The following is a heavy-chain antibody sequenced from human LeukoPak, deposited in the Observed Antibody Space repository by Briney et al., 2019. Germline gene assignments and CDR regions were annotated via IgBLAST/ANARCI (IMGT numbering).Heavy chain of an antibody. CDR1: GGSISSGSYY. V-gene: IGHV4-61*02. D-gene: IGHD3-3*01. CDR3: ARESSLLRSTDY. Sequence: TLSLTCTVTGGSISSGSYYWSWIRQPAGKGLEWIGRIYTSGSTNYNPSLKSRVIISVDTSKNQFSLQLSSVTAADTAVYYCARESSLLRSTDYWGQGTLVTVSS. CDR2: IYTSGST. J-gene: IGHJ4*02.